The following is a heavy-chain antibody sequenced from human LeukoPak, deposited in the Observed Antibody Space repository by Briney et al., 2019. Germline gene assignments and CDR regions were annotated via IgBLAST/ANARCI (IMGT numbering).Heavy chain of an antibody. D-gene: IGHD3-22*01. CDR3: AKCSAYYYDSSLSDYFDY. Sequence: GGSLRLSCVASGFTFNTYGIHWVRQAPGRGLEWVSGISGSGGSTYYADSVKGRFTISRDNSKNTLYLQMNSLRAEDTAEYYCAKCSAYYYDSSLSDYFDYWGQGTLVTVSS. CDR1: GFTFNTYG. V-gene: IGHV3-23*01. J-gene: IGHJ4*02. CDR2: ISGSGGST.